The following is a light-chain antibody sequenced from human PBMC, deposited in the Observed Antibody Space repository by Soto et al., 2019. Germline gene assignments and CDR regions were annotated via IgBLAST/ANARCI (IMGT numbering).Light chain of an antibody. V-gene: IGKV1-5*01. J-gene: IGKJ4*01. CDR2: DAS. CDR3: QQYDGYVLS. Sequence: DIQMTQSPSSLSASVGDRVTITCRASQIINRWLAWYQRKAGKAPKLLIFDASSLESGVPSRFSGSGSGTEFTLTLRSLQPDDFATYYCQQYDGYVLSFGGGTKVE. CDR1: QIINRW.